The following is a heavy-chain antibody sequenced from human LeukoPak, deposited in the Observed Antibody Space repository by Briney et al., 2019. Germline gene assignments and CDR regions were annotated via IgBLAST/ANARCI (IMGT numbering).Heavy chain of an antibody. CDR2: IGTAGKT. V-gene: IGHV3-13*01. CDR1: GFTFSNYD. Sequence: GGSLRLSCAASGFTFSNYDMHWVRQITGKGLEWFSSIGTAGKTNYRGSVKGRFTISRENAKHSLYLQMNSLTTGDTAVYYCARGTPWYYYMDVWGKGTTVTVSS. J-gene: IGHJ6*03. CDR3: ARGTPWYYYMDV.